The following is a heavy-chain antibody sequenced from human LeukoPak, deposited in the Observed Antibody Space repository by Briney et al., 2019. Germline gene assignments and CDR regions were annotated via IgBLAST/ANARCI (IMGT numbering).Heavy chain of an antibody. Sequence: ASVKVSCKASGYAFTGYYMHWVRQAPGQGLEWMGWINPNSGGTNYAQKFQGRVTMTRDTSISTAYMELSRLRSDDTAVYYCASNALIVGSVLASKWFDPWGQGTLVTVSS. V-gene: IGHV1-2*02. CDR1: GYAFTGYY. CDR3: ASNALIVGSVLASKWFDP. D-gene: IGHD3-3*01. CDR2: INPNSGGT. J-gene: IGHJ5*02.